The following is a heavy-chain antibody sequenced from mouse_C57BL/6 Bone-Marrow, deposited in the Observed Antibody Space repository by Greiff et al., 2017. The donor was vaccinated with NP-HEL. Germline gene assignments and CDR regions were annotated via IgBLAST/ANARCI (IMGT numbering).Heavy chain of an antibody. Sequence: LVESGAELARPGASVKLSCKASGYTFTSYGISWVKQRTGQGLEWIGEIYPRSGNTYYNEKFKGKATLTADKSSSTAYMELRSLTSEDSAVYFCAREGDYRGDYFDYWGQGTTLTVSS. CDR3: AREGDYRGDYFDY. D-gene: IGHD5-5*01. J-gene: IGHJ2*01. V-gene: IGHV1-81*01. CDR1: GYTFTSYG. CDR2: IYPRSGNT.